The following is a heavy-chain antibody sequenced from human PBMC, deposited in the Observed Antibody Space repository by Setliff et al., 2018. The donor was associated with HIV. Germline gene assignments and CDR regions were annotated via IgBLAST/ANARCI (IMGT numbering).Heavy chain of an antibody. CDR1: GFSFSEFW. CDR2: IKSKVDGGTT. CDR3: TTVVTGWS. V-gene: IGHV3-15*01. D-gene: IGHD1-1*01. Sequence: GGSLRLSCAASGFSFSEFWMSWVRQAPGKGLEWLGHIKSKVDGGTTDYAAHVTGRFSISRDDSKNTLYLQMNSLKTEDTAVYFCTTVVTGWSWGRGTLVTVSS. J-gene: IGHJ5*02.